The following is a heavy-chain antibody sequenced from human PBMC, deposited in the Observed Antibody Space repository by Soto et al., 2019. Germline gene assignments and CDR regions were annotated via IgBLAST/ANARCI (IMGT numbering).Heavy chain of an antibody. CDR3: ASVAI. D-gene: IGHD5-12*01. V-gene: IGHV3-7*01. CDR1: GFTFSNYW. CDR2: IKQDGTEK. Sequence: EVQLVESGGGLVQPGGSLRLSCAASGFTFSNYWMSWVRQAPGKGLEWVANIKQDGTEKNYVASVSGRFTISRDNAKNSMDPQLKRLTAEDTAVYYCASVAIWGQGTLVTVSS. J-gene: IGHJ4*02.